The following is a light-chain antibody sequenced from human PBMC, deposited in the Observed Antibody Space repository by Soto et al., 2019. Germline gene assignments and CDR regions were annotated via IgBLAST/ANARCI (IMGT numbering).Light chain of an antibody. CDR1: QSDSSSY. V-gene: IGKV3-20*01. Sequence: EIELTQSPGTLSLSPGERATLSCRASQSDSSSYLSWYQQKPGQAPRLLIYGASSRATGIPDRFGGSGSGKDFTLTISRLEPEDFAVYYYQQYGRSQTFGQGTKVEIK. J-gene: IGKJ1*01. CDR3: QQYGRSQT. CDR2: GAS.